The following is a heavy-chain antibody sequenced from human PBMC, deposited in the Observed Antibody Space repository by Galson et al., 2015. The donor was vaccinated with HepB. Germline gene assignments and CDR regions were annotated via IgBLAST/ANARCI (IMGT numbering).Heavy chain of an antibody. CDR2: IYYSGST. V-gene: IGHV4-59*01. CDR3: ARENRSWRSTHEGGYFDY. CDR1: GGSISSYY. J-gene: IGHJ4*02. D-gene: IGHD1-26*01. Sequence: SETLSLTCTVSGGSISSYYWSWIRQPPGKGLEWIGYIYYSGSTNYNPSLKSRVTISVDTSKNQFSLKLSSVTAADTAVYYCARENRSWRSTHEGGYFDYWGQGTLVTVSP.